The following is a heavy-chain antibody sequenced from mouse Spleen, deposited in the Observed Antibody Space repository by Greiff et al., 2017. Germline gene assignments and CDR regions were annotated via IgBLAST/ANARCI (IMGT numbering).Heavy chain of an antibody. Sequence: VKLMESGPGLVAPSQSLSITCTVSGFSLTSYGVHWVRQPPGKGLEWLVVIWSDGSTTYNSALKSRLSISKDNSKSQVFLKMNSLQTDDTAMYYCARLTTVYYAMDYWGQGTSVTVSS. CDR2: IWSDGST. J-gene: IGHJ4*01. V-gene: IGHV2-6*03. CDR1: GFSLTSYG. D-gene: IGHD1-1*01. CDR3: ARLTTVYYAMDY.